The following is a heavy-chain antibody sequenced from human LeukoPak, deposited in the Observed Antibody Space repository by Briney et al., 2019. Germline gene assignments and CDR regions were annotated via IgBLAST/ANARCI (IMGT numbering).Heavy chain of an antibody. D-gene: IGHD2-2*02. Sequence: GGSLRLSCAASGFTFSSYAMSWVRQAPGKGLEWVSAISGSGGSTYYADSVKGRFTISRDNSKNTLYLQMNSLRAEDTAVYYCAKGPDCSSTSCYTVGAFDIRGQGTMVTVSS. V-gene: IGHV3-23*01. J-gene: IGHJ3*02. CDR1: GFTFSSYA. CDR3: AKGPDCSSTSCYTVGAFDI. CDR2: ISGSGGST.